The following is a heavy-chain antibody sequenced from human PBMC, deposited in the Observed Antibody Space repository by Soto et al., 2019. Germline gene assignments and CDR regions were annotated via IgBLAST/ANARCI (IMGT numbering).Heavy chain of an antibody. CDR3: ARSWGYYFDY. CDR1: GGSISSYY. CDR2: IYYSGST. V-gene: IGHV4-59*01. D-gene: IGHD3-16*01. Sequence: QVQLQESGPGLVKPSETQSLTCTVSGGSISSYYWSWIRQPPGKGLEWIGDIYYSGSTNYNPSLKSRVIISVDTSKNQFSLKLSSVTGADTAVYYCARSWGYYFDYWGQGTLVTVSS. J-gene: IGHJ4*02.